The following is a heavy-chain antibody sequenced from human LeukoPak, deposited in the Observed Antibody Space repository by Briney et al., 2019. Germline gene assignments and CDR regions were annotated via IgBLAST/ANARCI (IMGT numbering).Heavy chain of an antibody. CDR1: GYTLNKLS. J-gene: IGHJ5*02. D-gene: IGHD2-21*01. Sequence: ASVKVSCKVSGYTLNKLSMHWVRQAPGKGLEWMGGFDPEDGETIYAQKFQGRVTMTEDTSTDTAYMELSSPRSEDTAVYYCATYIVTAYTHHLFAPWGQGTLVTVSS. CDR3: ATYIVTAYTHHLFAP. CDR2: FDPEDGET. V-gene: IGHV1-24*01.